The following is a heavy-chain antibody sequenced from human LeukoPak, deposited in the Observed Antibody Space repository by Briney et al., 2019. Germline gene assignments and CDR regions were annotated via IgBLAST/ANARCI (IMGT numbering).Heavy chain of an antibody. D-gene: IGHD3-3*01. Sequence: GGSLRLSCAASGFTFSSYSMNWVRQAPGKGLEWVSYISSSSSTIYYADSVKGRFTISRDNAQNSLYLHMNSLRAEDTAVYYCTRGSEWTSGVSDYWGQGTLVTVSS. CDR2: ISSSSSTI. J-gene: IGHJ4*02. CDR1: GFTFSSYS. CDR3: TRGSEWTSGVSDY. V-gene: IGHV3-48*04.